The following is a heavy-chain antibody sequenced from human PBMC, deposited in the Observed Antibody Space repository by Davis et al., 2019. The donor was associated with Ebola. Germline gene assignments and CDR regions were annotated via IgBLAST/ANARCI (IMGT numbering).Heavy chain of an antibody. J-gene: IGHJ5*02. CDR3: ARTIAAGYWFDP. CDR1: GGTFSSYT. CDR2: IIPILGIA. Sequence: AASVKVSCKASGGTFSSYTISWVRQAPGQGLEWMGRIIPILGIANYAQKFQGRVTITADKSTSTAYMELRSLRSDDTAVYYCARTIAAGYWFDPWGQGTLVTVSS. V-gene: IGHV1-69*02. D-gene: IGHD6-25*01.